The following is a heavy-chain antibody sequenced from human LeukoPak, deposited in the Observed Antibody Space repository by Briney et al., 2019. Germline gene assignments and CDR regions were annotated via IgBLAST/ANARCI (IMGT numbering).Heavy chain of an antibody. D-gene: IGHD5-18*01. CDR3: ARSPDTAMVVNYYYYMDV. J-gene: IGHJ6*03. V-gene: IGHV4-59*01. Sequence: SQTLSLTCTVSGGSISSYYWSWIRQPPGKGLEWIGYIYYSGSTNYNPSLKSRVTISVDTSKNQFSLKLSSVTAADTAVYYCARSPDTAMVVNYYYYMDVWGKGTTVTVSS. CDR2: IYYSGST. CDR1: GGSISSYY.